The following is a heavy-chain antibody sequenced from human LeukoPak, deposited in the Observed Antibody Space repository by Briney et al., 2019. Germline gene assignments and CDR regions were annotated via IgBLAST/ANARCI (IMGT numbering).Heavy chain of an antibody. D-gene: IGHD1-14*01. CDR3: ARDLSPPGAYYYFGMDV. CDR2: ISYDGSIA. CDR1: GFTFSSYG. Sequence: GGSLRLSCAASGFTFSSYGTHWVRQAPGKGLEWVALISYDGSIAYYSDSVKGRFTISRDNSKNTLNLQMNGLRVEDTATYYCARDLSPPGAYYYFGMDVWGQGTTVTVSS. V-gene: IGHV3-33*08. J-gene: IGHJ6*02.